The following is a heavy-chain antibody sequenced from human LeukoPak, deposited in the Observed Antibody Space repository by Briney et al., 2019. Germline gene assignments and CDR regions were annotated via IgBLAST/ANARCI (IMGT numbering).Heavy chain of an antibody. D-gene: IGHD6-13*01. CDR1: GGSVSSGSYY. CDR3: AGKRHSSSWLPDY. J-gene: IGHJ4*02. CDR2: IYYSGST. Sequence: PSETLSLTCTVSGGSVSSGSYYWSWIRQPPGKGLEWIGYIYYSGSTNYNPSLKSRVTISVDTSKNQFSLKLSSVTAADTAVYYCAGKRHSSSWLPDYWGQGTLVTVSS. V-gene: IGHV4-61*01.